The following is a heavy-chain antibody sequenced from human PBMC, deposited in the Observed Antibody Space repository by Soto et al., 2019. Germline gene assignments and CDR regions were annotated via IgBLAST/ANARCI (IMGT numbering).Heavy chain of an antibody. CDR3: AGVRATYYYDSSGYYYGAFDI. V-gene: IGHV4-34*01. J-gene: IGHJ3*02. CDR1: GGSFSGYY. CDR2: INHSGST. D-gene: IGHD3-22*01. Sequence: SETLSLTCAVYGGSFSGYYWSWIRQPPGKGLEWIGEINHSGSTNYNPSLKSRVTISVDTSKNQFSLKLSSVTAADTAVYYCAGVRATYYYDSSGYYYGAFDIRGQGTMVTVSS.